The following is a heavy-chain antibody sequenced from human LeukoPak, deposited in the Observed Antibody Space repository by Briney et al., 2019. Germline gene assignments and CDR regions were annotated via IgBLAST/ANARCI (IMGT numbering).Heavy chain of an antibody. J-gene: IGHJ4*02. CDR1: GFTFSSYS. CDR2: ISSSSSTI. D-gene: IGHD6-13*01. Sequence: GGSLRLSCAASGFTFSSYSMNWVRQAPGKGLEWVSYISSSSSTIYYADSVKGRFTISRDNAKNSLYLQMNSLRAEDTALYYCAKDMGYSSSWLFDYWGQGTLVTVSS. CDR3: AKDMGYSSSWLFDY. V-gene: IGHV3-48*04.